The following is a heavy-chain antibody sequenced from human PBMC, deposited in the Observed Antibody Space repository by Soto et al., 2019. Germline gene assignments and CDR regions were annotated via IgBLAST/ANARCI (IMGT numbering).Heavy chain of an antibody. CDR2: IYYSGST. CDR3: ARDGGLRGSYYYYYYGMDV. D-gene: IGHD2-15*01. J-gene: IGHJ6*02. V-gene: IGHV4-61*08. Sequence: QVQLQESGPGLVKPSETLSLTCTVSGGSVSSGGYYWSWIRQPPGKGLEWIGYIYYSGSTNYNPSIKSRVTISVDTSKNQFYLKLSSVTAADTAVYYCARDGGLRGSYYYYYYGMDVWGQGTTVTVSS. CDR1: GGSVSSGGYY.